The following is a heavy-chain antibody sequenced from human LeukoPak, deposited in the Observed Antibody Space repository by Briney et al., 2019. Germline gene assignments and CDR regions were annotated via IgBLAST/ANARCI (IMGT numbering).Heavy chain of an antibody. D-gene: IGHD5-18*01. V-gene: IGHV3-23*01. CDR1: GFTFSSYA. Sequence: GGSLRLSCAASGFTFSSYAMTWVRQAPGKGLEWVSSFSFNGESTYYADSAKGRFTISRDNAKNSLYLQMNSLRAEDTAVYSCARDKTRGLGYSYSKPGNYFDYWGQGTLVTVSS. CDR3: ARDKTRGLGYSYSKPGNYFDY. J-gene: IGHJ4*02. CDR2: FSFNGEST.